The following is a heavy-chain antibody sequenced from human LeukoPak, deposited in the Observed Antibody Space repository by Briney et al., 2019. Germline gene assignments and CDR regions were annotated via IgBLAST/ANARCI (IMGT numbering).Heavy chain of an antibody. J-gene: IGHJ4*02. Sequence: GGSLRLSCAASGFIFTSNRMNWVRQAPGKGLEWVANIKHDGSEQIYVDSVKGRFTISRDNAKDSVYLQMNSLRAEDTAVYYCTRGRVGATRYFDYWGQGTLVTVSS. V-gene: IGHV3-7*01. CDR3: TRGRVGATRYFDY. CDR1: GFIFTSNR. CDR2: IKHDGSEQ. D-gene: IGHD1-26*01.